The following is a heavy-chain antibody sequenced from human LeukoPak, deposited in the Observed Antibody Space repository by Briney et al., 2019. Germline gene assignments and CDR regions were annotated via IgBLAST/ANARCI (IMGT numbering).Heavy chain of an antibody. CDR2: ISYDGSNK. Sequence: GRSLRLSCAASGFTFSSYGMHWVRQAPGKGLEWVAVISYDGSNKYYADSVKGRFTISRDNSKNTLYLQMNSLRAEDTAVYYCAKDLGWHFDYWGQGTLVTVSS. J-gene: IGHJ4*02. D-gene: IGHD6-19*01. V-gene: IGHV3-30*18. CDR3: AKDLGWHFDY. CDR1: GFTFSSYG.